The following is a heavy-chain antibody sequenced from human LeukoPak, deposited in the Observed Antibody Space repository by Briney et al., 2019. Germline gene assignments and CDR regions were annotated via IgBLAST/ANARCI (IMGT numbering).Heavy chain of an antibody. Sequence: SETLSLTCTVSGGSISYYYWTWIRQSPGKGLEWIGQIYYTGSTYYNPSLKRRVTISVDTSRYQFSLNLTSVTAADTAVYYCARGGTYNDILSFDPWGQGTLVTVSS. J-gene: IGHJ5*02. CDR2: IYYTGST. CDR3: ARGGTYNDILSFDP. V-gene: IGHV4-59*01. D-gene: IGHD3-9*01. CDR1: GGSISYYY.